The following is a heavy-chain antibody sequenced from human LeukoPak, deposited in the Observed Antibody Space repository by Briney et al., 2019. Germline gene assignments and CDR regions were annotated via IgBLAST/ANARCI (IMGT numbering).Heavy chain of an antibody. CDR3: ARDRVYGSGIRT. CDR2: IYTSGRS. J-gene: IGHJ4*02. Sequence: GGSLRLSCAASGFNVSDDYMTWVRQAPGKGLEWVSVIYTSGRSDYVDSVKGRFNISRDNTKNTAYLQMNSLTVEDTAVYYCARDRVYGSGIRTWGQGTLVTVSS. D-gene: IGHD3-10*01. V-gene: IGHV3-66*01. CDR1: GFNVSDDY.